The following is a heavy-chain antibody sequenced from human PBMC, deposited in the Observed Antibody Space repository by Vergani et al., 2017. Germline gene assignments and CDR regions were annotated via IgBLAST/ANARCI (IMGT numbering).Heavy chain of an antibody. V-gene: IGHV1-2*02. CDR2: INPNSGGT. Sequence: QVQLVQSGAEVQKPGASVKVSCKASGYTFTGYYMHWVRQAPGQGLEWMGWINPNSGGTNYAQKFQGRVTMTRDTSISTAYMELSRLRSDDTAVYYCARARYLGSGSYYGFDDWGQGTLVTVSS. D-gene: IGHD3-10*01. J-gene: IGHJ4*02. CDR1: GYTFTGYY. CDR3: ARARYLGSGSYYGFDD.